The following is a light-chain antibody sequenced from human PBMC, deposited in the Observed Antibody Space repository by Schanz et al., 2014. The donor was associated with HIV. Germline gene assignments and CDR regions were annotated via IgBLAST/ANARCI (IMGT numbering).Light chain of an antibody. Sequence: EIVMTQSPATLSVSPGERATLSCRASQSVGGSQLAWFQHKRGQAPRLLIYATSFRAAGIPDRFSGSGSETDFTLTISGLEPEDFAVYYCQHYGDSRGTFGGGTEVDIK. CDR3: QHYGDSRGT. CDR2: ATS. J-gene: IGKJ4*01. V-gene: IGKV3-20*01. CDR1: QSVGGSQ.